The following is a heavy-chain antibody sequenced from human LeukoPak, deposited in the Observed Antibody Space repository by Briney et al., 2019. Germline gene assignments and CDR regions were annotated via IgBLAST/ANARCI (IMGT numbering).Heavy chain of an antibody. CDR1: GFTFSSYA. D-gene: IGHD4-17*01. Sequence: GGSLRLSCAASGFTFSSYAMHWVRQAPGKGLEWVAVISYDGSNKYYADSVKGRFTISRDNSKNTLYLQMNSLRAEDTAVYYCARDRDYAFDYWGQGTLVTVSS. V-gene: IGHV3-30*04. CDR2: ISYDGSNK. J-gene: IGHJ4*02. CDR3: ARDRDYAFDY.